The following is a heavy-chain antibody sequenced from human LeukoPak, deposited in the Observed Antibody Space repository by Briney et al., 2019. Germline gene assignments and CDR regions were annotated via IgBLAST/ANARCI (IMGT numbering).Heavy chain of an antibody. J-gene: IGHJ4*02. CDR3: AKAGPGGGLIVKVYYFDY. CDR1: GCTFSTYT. V-gene: IGHV3-21*01. Sequence: GGSLRLSCAASGCTFSTYTMNWLRQAPGKGLEWVSSISSSSTYIYYADSVKGRFTISRDNAKNSLYLQMSSLRAEDTAVYYCAKAGPGGGLIVKVYYFDYWGQGALVTVSS. CDR2: ISSSSTYI. D-gene: IGHD3-16*02.